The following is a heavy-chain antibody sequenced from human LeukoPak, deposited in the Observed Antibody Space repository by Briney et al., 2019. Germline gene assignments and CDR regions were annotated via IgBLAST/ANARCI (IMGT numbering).Heavy chain of an antibody. D-gene: IGHD3-22*01. CDR3: AKGRIVVVALDS. J-gene: IGHJ4*02. Sequence: PGGSLRLSCAAAGITFSSYALSWVRQAPGRGLEWVSTISGTSDRTYYADSVKGRFTISRDKSKNTLYLQMNSLRAEDTAVYYCAKGRIVVVALDSWGQGTLVTVSS. CDR2: ISGTSDRT. CDR1: GITFSSYA. V-gene: IGHV3-23*01.